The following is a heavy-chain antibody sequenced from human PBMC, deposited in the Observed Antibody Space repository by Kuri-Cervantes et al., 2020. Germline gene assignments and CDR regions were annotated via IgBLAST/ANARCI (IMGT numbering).Heavy chain of an antibody. CDR2: ISYDGSNK. D-gene: IGHD2-21*01. CDR3: AKANHIAISRHFDY. Sequence: CASSGSTFSSYGMHWVRPAPGKGREWVAVISYDGSNKYYADSAKGQFTISRDNSKNTLYLQMNSLRAEDTAVYYCAKANHIAISRHFDYWGQGTLVTVSS. J-gene: IGHJ4*02. V-gene: IGHV3-30*18. CDR1: GSTFSSYG.